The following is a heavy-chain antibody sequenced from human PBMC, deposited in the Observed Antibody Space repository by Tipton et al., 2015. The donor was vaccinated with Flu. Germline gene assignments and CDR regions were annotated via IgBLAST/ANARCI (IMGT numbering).Heavy chain of an antibody. J-gene: IGHJ4*02. CDR1: GDSISSGGAY. CDR2: IYYSGST. Sequence: TLSLTCTVSGDSISSGGAYWTWIRQRPGKGLEWIGCIYYSGSTYSNPSLESRITISVDTSQSQFSLRLSSVTAADTAVYYCARHTGDSVRGVIDYWGQGTLVTVTS. V-gene: IGHV4-30-4*08. D-gene: IGHD3-10*02. CDR3: ARHTGDSVRGVIDY.